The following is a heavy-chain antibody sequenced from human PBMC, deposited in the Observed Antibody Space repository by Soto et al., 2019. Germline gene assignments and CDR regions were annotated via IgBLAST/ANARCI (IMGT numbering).Heavy chain of an antibody. CDR2: IYWDDDK. CDR1: GFSLSTRGGG. Sequence: GSGPTLVNPTQTLTLTCTLSGFSLSTRGGGVGWIRQPPGKALGGLALIYWDDDKRYSPSLKSRLTITKDTSKNQVVLTMTNMDPVDTATYYCAHSVIVVVPAATDLFGSALHYWGQGTLVTSPQ. J-gene: IGHJ4*02. D-gene: IGHD2-2*01. V-gene: IGHV2-5*02. CDR3: AHSVIVVVPAATDLFGSALHY.